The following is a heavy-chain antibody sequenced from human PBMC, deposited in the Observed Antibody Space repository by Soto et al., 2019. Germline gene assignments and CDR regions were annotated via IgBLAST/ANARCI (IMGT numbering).Heavy chain of an antibody. CDR2: VSKDGSVK. J-gene: IGHJ4*02. D-gene: IGHD3-3*01. CDR1: GFTFSRHA. Sequence: PGGSLRLSCEGSGFTFSRHALHLFRHAPGKGLEWVAVVSKDGSVKYWIESVKGRFTLSRDNSKNTVYLEMNSLRPEDTGVYYCVHSRSGAVADSFDLWGQGTLVTVSS. CDR3: VHSRSGAVADSFDL. V-gene: IGHV3-30-3*01.